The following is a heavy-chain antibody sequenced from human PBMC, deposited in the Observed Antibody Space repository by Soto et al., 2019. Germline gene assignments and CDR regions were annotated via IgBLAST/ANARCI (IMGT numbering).Heavy chain of an antibody. V-gene: IGHV1-18*01. CDR1: GYTFTNYG. J-gene: IGHJ4*02. CDR3: ATLTYTSGLHY. D-gene: IGHD6-19*01. CDR2: ISTYNGNT. Sequence: QVQLVQSGAEVQNPGASVKVSCKTSGYTFTNYGIGWVRQAPGQGLEWMGWISTYNGNTNYVQKFQGRVTMTTDTYTTTAYMEVRSLRSDDTAVYYCATLTYTSGLHYWGQGTLVTVSS.